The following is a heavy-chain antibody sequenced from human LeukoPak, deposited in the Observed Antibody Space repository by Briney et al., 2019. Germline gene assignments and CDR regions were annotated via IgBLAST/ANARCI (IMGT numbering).Heavy chain of an antibody. J-gene: IGHJ4*02. V-gene: IGHV4-34*01. D-gene: IGHD2-2*01. CDR3: ARGYCSSTSCPDY. Sequence: SETLSLTCAVYGGSFSGYYCSWIRQPPGKGLEWIGEINHSGSTNYDPSLKSRVTISVDTSKNQFSLKLSSVTAADTAVYYCARGYCSSTSCPDYWGQGTLVTVSS. CDR1: GGSFSGYY. CDR2: INHSGST.